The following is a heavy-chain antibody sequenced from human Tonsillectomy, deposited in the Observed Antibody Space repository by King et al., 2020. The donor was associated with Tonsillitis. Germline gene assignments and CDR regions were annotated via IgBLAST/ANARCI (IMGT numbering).Heavy chain of an antibody. D-gene: IGHD3-16*01. CDR3: AKSPVGGDDAFDI. CDR2: ISYDGSNK. CDR1: GFTFSSYG. V-gene: IGHV3-30*18. J-gene: IGHJ3*02. Sequence: VQLVESGGGVVQPGRSLRLSCAASGFTFSSYGMHWVRQAPGKGLEWVAVISYDGSNKYYADSVKGRFTISRDNSKNTLYLQMNSLRAEETAVYYCAKSPVGGDDAFDIWGQGTMVTVSS.